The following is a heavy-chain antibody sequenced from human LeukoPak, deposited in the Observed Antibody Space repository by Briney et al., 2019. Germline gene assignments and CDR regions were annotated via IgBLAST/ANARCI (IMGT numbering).Heavy chain of an antibody. D-gene: IGHD6-13*01. Sequence: QSGGSLRLSCAASGFTFSSYWMSWVRQAPGKGLEWVANIKQDGSEKYYVDSVKGRFTISRDNAKNSLYLQMNSLRAEDTAVYYCARMSSGINAYSSSWYGPSLDYWGQGTLVTVSS. CDR1: GFTFSSYW. CDR2: IKQDGSEK. CDR3: ARMSSGINAYSSSWYGPSLDY. J-gene: IGHJ4*02. V-gene: IGHV3-7*01.